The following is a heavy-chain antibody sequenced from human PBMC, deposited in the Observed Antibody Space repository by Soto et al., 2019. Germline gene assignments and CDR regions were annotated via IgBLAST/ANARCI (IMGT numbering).Heavy chain of an antibody. J-gene: IGHJ4*02. Sequence: QVQRVECGGGVVQPGKSLRLSCAASGFTFSGHAMHWVRQAPGKGLEWVALTSYDGKNKYYADSLKGRFTISRDNSNNTLHLKINRLRHEDAAVYYCVRARGDSYSKGVDYWGQGTLVTVSS. D-gene: IGHD5-18*01. CDR2: TSYDGKNK. V-gene: IGHV3-30*04. CDR3: VRARGDSYSKGVDY. CDR1: GFTFSGHA.